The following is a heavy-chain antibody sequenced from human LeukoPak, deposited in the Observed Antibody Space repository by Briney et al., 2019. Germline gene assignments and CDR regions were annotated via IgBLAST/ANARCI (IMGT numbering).Heavy chain of an antibody. CDR1: GFTFSTLA. CDR2: ISSRGDDT. V-gene: IGHV3-23*01. Sequence: HPGRSLRLSCTASGFTFSTLAMSWVRQAPGKGLEWVSSISSRGDDTSYADSVKGRFTISRDNSKNTLYLQLNSLRVDDAAIYYCAKHRRSTLVTAYFDSWGQGTLVTVSS. D-gene: IGHD2-21*02. J-gene: IGHJ4*02. CDR3: AKHRRSTLVTAYFDS.